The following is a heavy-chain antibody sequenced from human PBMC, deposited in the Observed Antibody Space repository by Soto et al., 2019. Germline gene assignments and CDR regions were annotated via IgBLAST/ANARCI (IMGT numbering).Heavy chain of an antibody. CDR2: IYNGGST. J-gene: IGHJ4*02. CDR3: AREQFLEWLSVYYFDY. D-gene: IGHD3-3*01. CDR1: GFTVSSNY. Sequence: GGSLRLSCAASGFTVSSNYMSWVRQAPGKGLEWVSVIYNGGSTYYADSVKGRFTISRDNSKNTLYLQMNSLRAEDTAVYYCAREQFLEWLSVYYFDYWGQGTLVTVSS. V-gene: IGHV3-66*01.